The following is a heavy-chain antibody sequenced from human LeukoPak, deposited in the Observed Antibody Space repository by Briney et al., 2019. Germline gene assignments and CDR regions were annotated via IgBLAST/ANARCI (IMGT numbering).Heavy chain of an antibody. V-gene: IGHV3-7*01. CDR3: ARVARYGDYIGGSDY. Sequence: GGSLRLSCAASGFTFSSYWMSWVRQAPGKGLEWVANIKQDGSEKYYMDSVKGRFTISRDNAKNSLDLQMNSLRAEDTAVYYCARVARYGDYIGGSDYWGQGALVTVSS. CDR2: IKQDGSEK. J-gene: IGHJ4*02. D-gene: IGHD4-17*01. CDR1: GFTFSSYW.